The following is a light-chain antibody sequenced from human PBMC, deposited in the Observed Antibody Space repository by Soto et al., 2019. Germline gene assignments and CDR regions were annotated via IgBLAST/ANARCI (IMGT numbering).Light chain of an antibody. J-gene: IGKJ1*01. CDR2: LAS. CDR1: QSLQHNNGNTL. CDR3: MQALQAPRT. V-gene: IGKV2-28*01. Sequence: EIVMTQSPLSLTATPGEPASISCKSSQSLQHNNGNTLLDWYMQKPGQSPQLLIYLASRRAPGAPDRVSGSGSGTDFTLRISTVEADDVATYYCMQALQAPRTFGEGTKVEIK.